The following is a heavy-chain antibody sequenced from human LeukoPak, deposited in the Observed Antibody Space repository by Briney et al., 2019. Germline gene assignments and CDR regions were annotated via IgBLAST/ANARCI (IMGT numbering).Heavy chain of an antibody. CDR3: ARDWGVDY. CDR1: GLTFSSYS. J-gene: IGHJ4*02. CDR2: ISSSSSTI. D-gene: IGHD3-16*01. V-gene: IGHV3-48*04. Sequence: GGSLRLSCAASGLTFSSYSMNWVRQAPGKGLEWVSYISSSSSTIYYADSVKGRFTISRDNAKNSLYLQMNSLRAEDAAVYYCARDWGVDYWGQGTLVTVSS.